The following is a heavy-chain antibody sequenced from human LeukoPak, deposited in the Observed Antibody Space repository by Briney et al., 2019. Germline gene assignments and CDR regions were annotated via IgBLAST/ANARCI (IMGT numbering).Heavy chain of an antibody. Sequence: GGSLRLSCAASGFTFSSYSMNWVRQAPGKGLEWVSSISSSRYIYYADSVKGRFTISRDNAKNTLYLQMNSLRAEDTAVYYCARDFMYNVNCAGCWGQGTLVTVSS. J-gene: IGHJ4*02. CDR2: ISSSRYI. D-gene: IGHD1-14*01. V-gene: IGHV3-21*01. CDR1: GFTFSSYS. CDR3: ARDFMYNVNCAGC.